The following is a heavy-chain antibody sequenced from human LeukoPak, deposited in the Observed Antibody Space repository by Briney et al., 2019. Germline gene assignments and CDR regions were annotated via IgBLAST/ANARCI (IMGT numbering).Heavy chain of an antibody. CDR1: GGTFSSYA. Sequence: EASVNVSCKASGGTFSSYAISWVRQAPGQGLEWMGGIIPIFGTANYAQKFQGRVTITADESTSTAYMELSSLRSEDTAVYYCARTVIPEYYFDYWGQGTLVTVSS. CDR3: ARTVIPEYYFDY. V-gene: IGHV1-69*13. D-gene: IGHD4-11*01. J-gene: IGHJ4*02. CDR2: IIPIFGTA.